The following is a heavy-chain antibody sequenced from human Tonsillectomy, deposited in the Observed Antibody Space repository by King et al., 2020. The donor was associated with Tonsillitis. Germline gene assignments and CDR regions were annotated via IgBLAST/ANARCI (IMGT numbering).Heavy chain of an antibody. CDR1: GFSLSTYA. V-gene: IGHV3-30*04. D-gene: IGHD3-10*01. CDR3: TRGDFDGVHLPPGY. Sequence: VQLVESGGGVVQPGRSLRLSCTASGFSLSTYAMHWVRQAPGKGLEWVAVITYDGSNEYYADSVKGRFTISRDDSKSTLYLQMNSLRPEDTAVYYCTRGDFDGVHLPPGYWGQGTLVAVSS. CDR2: ITYDGSNE. J-gene: IGHJ4*02.